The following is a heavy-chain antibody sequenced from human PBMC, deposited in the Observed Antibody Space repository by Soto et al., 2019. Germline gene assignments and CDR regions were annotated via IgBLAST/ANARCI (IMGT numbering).Heavy chain of an antibody. V-gene: IGHV3-23*01. D-gene: IGHD3-9*01. Sequence: EVQLLESGGGLVQPGGSLRLSCEASGFTLSTYIMTWVRQAPGKGLEWVSTIDVRDGSTYYADSVKGRFTISRDNSKSTLYLQMDSLRADDAALYHCAKRETSHGRYFEFWGRGTLVTVSS. CDR2: IDVRDGST. J-gene: IGHJ4*02. CDR3: AKRETSHGRYFEF. CDR1: GFTLSTYI.